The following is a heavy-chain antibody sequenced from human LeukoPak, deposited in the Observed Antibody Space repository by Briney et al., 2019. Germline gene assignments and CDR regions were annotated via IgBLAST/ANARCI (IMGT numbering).Heavy chain of an antibody. CDR1: GGSISSGDYY. CDR3: ARVEIAVAKDFDL. J-gene: IGHJ2*01. V-gene: IGHV4-30-4*01. CDR2: IYYSGST. D-gene: IGHD6-19*01. Sequence: SETLSLTCTVSGGSISSGDYYWSWIRQPPGKGLEWMGYIYYSGSTYYNPSLKSRVTISVDRSKNQFSLKLSSVTAADTAVYYCARVEIAVAKDFDLWGRGTLVTVSS.